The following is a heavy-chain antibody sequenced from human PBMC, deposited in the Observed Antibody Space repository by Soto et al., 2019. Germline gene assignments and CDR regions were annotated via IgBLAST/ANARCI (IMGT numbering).Heavy chain of an antibody. D-gene: IGHD3-3*01. V-gene: IGHV3-30-3*01. Sequence: QVQLVESGGGVVQPGRSLRLSCAASGFTFSSYAMHWVRQAPGKGLEWVAVISYDGSNKYYGDSVKGRFTISRDNSKNTLYLQMNSLRAEDTAVYYCARDTYDFWSGYYTGPDYWGQGTLVTVSS. CDR3: ARDTYDFWSGYYTGPDY. J-gene: IGHJ4*02. CDR2: ISYDGSNK. CDR1: GFTFSSYA.